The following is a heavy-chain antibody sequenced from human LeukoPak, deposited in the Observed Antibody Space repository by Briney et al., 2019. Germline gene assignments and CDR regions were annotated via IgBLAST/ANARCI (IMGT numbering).Heavy chain of an antibody. Sequence: GRSLRLSCAASGFTFSSYGMHWVCQAPGKGVEWGAVISYDGSNKYYADSVKGRFTISRDNSKNTLYLQMNSLRAEDTAVYYCAKDSTPLVVVPAATEYFQHWGQGTLVTVSS. CDR3: AKDSTPLVVVPAATEYFQH. CDR2: ISYDGSNK. V-gene: IGHV3-30*18. D-gene: IGHD2-2*01. J-gene: IGHJ1*01. CDR1: GFTFSSYG.